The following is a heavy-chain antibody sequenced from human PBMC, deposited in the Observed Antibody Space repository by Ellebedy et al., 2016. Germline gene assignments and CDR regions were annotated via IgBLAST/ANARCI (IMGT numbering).Heavy chain of an antibody. D-gene: IGHD6-19*01. V-gene: IGHV3-7*01. J-gene: IGHJ4*02. CDR1: GFTFSNSW. Sequence: GESLKISCAGSGFTFSNSWMTWVRQAPGKGLEWVASIKQDGSQKDYVDSVKGRFTISRDNAKDSLYLQMNRLRVEDTAMYYCGAGGGWLSDYWGQGTLVTNYS. CDR2: IKQDGSQK. CDR3: GAGGGWLSDY.